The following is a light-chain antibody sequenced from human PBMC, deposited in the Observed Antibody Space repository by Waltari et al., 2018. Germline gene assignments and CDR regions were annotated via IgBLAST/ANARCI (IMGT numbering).Light chain of an antibody. CDR1: QNIENY. Sequence: DILMTQSPSSLSAPVGDRLTITCRASQNIENYLNWYQQRPGRAPKLLIYSASTLQSGVPPRFSGSGSGTEFTLTITNLQPEDFATYYCQQTYSTPTVTFGQGTRLDIK. CDR3: QQTYSTPTVT. CDR2: SAS. J-gene: IGKJ5*01. V-gene: IGKV1-39*01.